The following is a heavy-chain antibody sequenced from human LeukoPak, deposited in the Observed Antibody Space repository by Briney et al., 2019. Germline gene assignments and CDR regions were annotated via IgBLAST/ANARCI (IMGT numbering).Heavy chain of an antibody. CDR3: AREKGIAVAGTYFDY. CDR1: GFTFSSYS. Sequence: GGSLRLSCAASGFTFSSYSMNWVRQAPGKGLGWVANIKQDGSEKYYVDSVKGRFTISRDNAKNSLYLQMNSLRAEDTAVYYCAREKGIAVAGTYFDYWGQGTLVTVSS. D-gene: IGHD6-19*01. CDR2: IKQDGSEK. V-gene: IGHV3-7*01. J-gene: IGHJ4*02.